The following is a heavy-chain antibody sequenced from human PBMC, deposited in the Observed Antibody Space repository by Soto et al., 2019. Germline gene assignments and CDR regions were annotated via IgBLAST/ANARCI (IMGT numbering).Heavy chain of an antibody. J-gene: IGHJ6*01. CDR1: GFTFSSYS. CDR3: ARGYYDFWSGYYYSYYGMDV. CDR2: ISSSSSTI. V-gene: IGHV3-48*02. Sequence: EVQLVESGGGLVQPGGSLRLSCAASGFTFSSYSMNWVRQAPGKGLEWVAYISSSSSTIYYADSVKGRFTISRDNANKSLYLKMNSLRDEDTAVYYCARGYYDFWSGYYYSYYGMDVWGQGTTVTVPS. D-gene: IGHD3-3*01.